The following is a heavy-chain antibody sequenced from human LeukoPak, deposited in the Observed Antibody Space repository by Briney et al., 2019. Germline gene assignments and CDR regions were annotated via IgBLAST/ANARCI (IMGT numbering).Heavy chain of an antibody. CDR2: IYTSGST. J-gene: IGHJ4*02. CDR1: GGXXSSXSYX. CDR3: ASWVLSGYFDY. D-gene: IGHD2-15*01. Sequence: GGXXSSXSYXGGXIRXXAGKGLEWIGVIYTSGSTNYNRAVESRFTISVDTSKNQFSLKLSSVTAADTAVYYCASWVLSGYFDYWGQGTLVTVSS. V-gene: IGHV4-61*02.